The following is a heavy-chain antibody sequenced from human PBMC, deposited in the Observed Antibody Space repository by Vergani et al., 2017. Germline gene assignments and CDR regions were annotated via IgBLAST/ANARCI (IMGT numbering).Heavy chain of an antibody. CDR1: GFDFTNSA. V-gene: IGHV3-66*02. CDR3: ARDNYGMDV. Sequence: EVQLVESGGGVVKPGGSLTISCATSGFDFTNSAMSWIRQAPGRGLQWVSVIYSGGSTYYADSVKGRFTISRDNSKNTLYLQMNSLRAEDTAVYYCARDNYGMDVWGQGP. CDR2: IYSGGST. J-gene: IGHJ6*02.